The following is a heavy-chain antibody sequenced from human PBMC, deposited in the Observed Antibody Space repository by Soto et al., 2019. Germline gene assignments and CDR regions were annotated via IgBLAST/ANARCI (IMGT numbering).Heavy chain of an antibody. CDR3: ARDSPYGDFFDY. D-gene: IGHD4-17*01. V-gene: IGHV4-4*07. Sequence: SETLSLTCTVSGGSINTFYWSWVRQPAGKGLEWIGRIFYSGSTNYNPSLKSRVTISVDTSKNQFSLKLSSVTAADTAVYYCARDSPYGDFFDYWGQGTLVTVSS. J-gene: IGHJ4*02. CDR2: IFYSGST. CDR1: GGSINTFY.